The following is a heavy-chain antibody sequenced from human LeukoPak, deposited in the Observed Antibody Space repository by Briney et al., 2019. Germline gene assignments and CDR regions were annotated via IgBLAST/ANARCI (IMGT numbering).Heavy chain of an antibody. V-gene: IGHV1-69*05. CDR3: ARDRLRLAALSAHLYFDY. J-gene: IGHJ4*02. CDR2: IIPIFGTA. CDR1: GGTFSSYA. D-gene: IGHD3-16*02. Sequence: SVKVSCKASGGTFSSYAISWVRQAPGQGLEWMGRIIPIFGTANYAQKFQGRVTITTDESTSTAYMELSSLRSEDTAVYHCARDRLRLAALSAHLYFDYWGQGTLVTVSS.